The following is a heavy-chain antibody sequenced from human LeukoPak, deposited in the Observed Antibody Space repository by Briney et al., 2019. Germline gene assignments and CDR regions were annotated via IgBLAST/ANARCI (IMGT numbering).Heavy chain of an antibody. CDR2: INPSGGST. D-gene: IGHD2-21*02. CDR1: GYTFTSYD. V-gene: IGHV1-46*01. Sequence: ASVKVSCKASGYTFTSYDINWVRQAPGQGLEWMGIINPSGGSTSYAQKFQGRVTMTRDTSTSTVYMELSSLRSEDTAVYYCARALAYCGGDCYSNWFDPWGQGTLVTVSS. J-gene: IGHJ5*02. CDR3: ARALAYCGGDCYSNWFDP.